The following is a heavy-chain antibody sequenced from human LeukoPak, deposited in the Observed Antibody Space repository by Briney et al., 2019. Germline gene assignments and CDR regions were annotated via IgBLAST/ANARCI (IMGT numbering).Heavy chain of an antibody. D-gene: IGHD3-3*01. J-gene: IGHJ3*02. CDR1: GYTFTGYY. CDR2: INPNSGGT. CDR3: ARDLGGDFWSGSEPGGAFDT. V-gene: IGHV1-2*02. Sequence: ASVKVSCKASGYTFTGYYMHWVRQAPGQGLEWMGWINPNSGGTNYAQKFQGRVTMTRDTSISTAYMELSRLRSDDTAVYYCARDLGGDFWSGSEPGGAFDTWGQGTMVTVSS.